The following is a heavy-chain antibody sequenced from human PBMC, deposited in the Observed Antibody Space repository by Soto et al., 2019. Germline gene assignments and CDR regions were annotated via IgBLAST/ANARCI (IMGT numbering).Heavy chain of an antibody. Sequence: QVQLVQSGAEVKKPGSSVKVSCKASGGTFSSYAISWVRQAPGQGLEWMGGIIPIFGTANYAQKFQGRVTITADESTSTGYMELSSLRSEDTAVYYCARDSPPGVVVVAAGFDPWRQGSLVTVSS. V-gene: IGHV1-69*12. CDR3: ARDSPPGVVVVAAGFDP. CDR2: IIPIFGTA. J-gene: IGHJ5*02. D-gene: IGHD2-15*01. CDR1: GGTFSSYA.